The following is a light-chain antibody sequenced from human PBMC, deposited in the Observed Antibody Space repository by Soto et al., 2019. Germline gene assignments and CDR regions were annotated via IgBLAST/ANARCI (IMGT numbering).Light chain of an antibody. CDR2: DAS. CDR1: QSVSSH. J-gene: IGKJ3*01. V-gene: IGKV3-11*01. Sequence: EIVLTQSPATLSLSPGERATLSCRASQSVSSHLAWYQQKPGQAPRLLIYDASNRATGIPARFSGSGSGTDFTLTISSLEPEDFAVYYCQQRSNWPLFTFGPGTKWIS. CDR3: QQRSNWPLFT.